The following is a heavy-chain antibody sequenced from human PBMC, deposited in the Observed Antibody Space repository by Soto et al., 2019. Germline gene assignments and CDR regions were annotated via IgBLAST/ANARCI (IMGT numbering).Heavy chain of an antibody. D-gene: IGHD3-10*01. CDR3: TRTMVRGEPHMDV. J-gene: IGHJ6*02. CDR1: GYTFTSYD. CDR2: MNPNSGRT. Sequence: QVQLVQSGAEVKKPGASVKVSCKTSGYTFTSYDINWVRQATGQGLGCLGWMNPNSGRTGYAQKFQGRVTMTRDTSTNTAYMELSSLRSEDTAMYYCTRTMVRGEPHMDVWGQGTTVIVSS. V-gene: IGHV1-8*01.